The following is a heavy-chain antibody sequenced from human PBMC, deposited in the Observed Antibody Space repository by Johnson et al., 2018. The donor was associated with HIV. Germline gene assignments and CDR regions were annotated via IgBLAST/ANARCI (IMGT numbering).Heavy chain of an antibody. D-gene: IGHD5-18*01. V-gene: IGHV3-30-3*01. CDR3: ARDRWIQLWSTGGAFDI. CDR1: GFTFSSYA. Sequence: VQLVESGGGVVQPGRSLRLSCAASGFTFSSYAMHWVRQAPGKGLEWVAVISYDGSNKYYADSVKGRFTISRDNSKNTLYLQMNSLRAEDTVVYYCARDRWIQLWSTGGAFDIWGQGIMVTVSS. J-gene: IGHJ3*02. CDR2: ISYDGSNK.